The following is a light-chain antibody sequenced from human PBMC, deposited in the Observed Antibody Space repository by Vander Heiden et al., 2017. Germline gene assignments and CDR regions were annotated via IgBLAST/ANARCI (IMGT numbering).Light chain of an antibody. CDR3: QQSYSTRMYT. V-gene: IGKV1-39*01. Sequence: DIQLTQLPSSLSAPVGDRVTITCRASQSSSSYLNWYQQKPGKAPKLLIYAASSLQSGVPSRFSGSGSGTDFTLTISSLQPEDFATYYCQQSYSTRMYTFGQGTKLEIK. J-gene: IGKJ2*01. CDR2: AAS. CDR1: QSSSSY.